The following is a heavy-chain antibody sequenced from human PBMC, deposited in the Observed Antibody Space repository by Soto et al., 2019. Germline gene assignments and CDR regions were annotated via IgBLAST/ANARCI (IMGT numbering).Heavy chain of an antibody. Sequence: LRLSCAASGFTFSNYGMHWVRQAPGKGLEWVAVISYDGNNKYYADSVKGRFTISRDNSRNTLYLKMNSLRAEDTGVYSCGKAPPTSGGGGNYFNYWAKETLVTVSS. J-gene: IGHJ4*02. CDR1: GFTFSNYG. V-gene: IGHV3-30*18. CDR2: ISYDGNNK. D-gene: IGHD2-15*01. CDR3: GKAPPTSGGGGNYFNY.